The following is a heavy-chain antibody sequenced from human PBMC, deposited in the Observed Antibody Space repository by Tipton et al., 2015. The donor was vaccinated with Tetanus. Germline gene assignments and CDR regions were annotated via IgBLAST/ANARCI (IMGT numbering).Heavy chain of an antibody. J-gene: IGHJ4*02. D-gene: IGHD3-3*01. CDR2: PHYSGST. CDR1: GGSVSGGDYH. Sequence: TLSLTCTVSGGSVSGGDYHWSWIRQPPGKGLEWIGYPHYSGSTSSNPSLKSRVTISLDTSKNQFSLKLTSVTAADTAVYYCARIHDFWSGYFDFWGQGTLVTVSS. CDR3: ARIHDFWSGYFDF. V-gene: IGHV4-61*08.